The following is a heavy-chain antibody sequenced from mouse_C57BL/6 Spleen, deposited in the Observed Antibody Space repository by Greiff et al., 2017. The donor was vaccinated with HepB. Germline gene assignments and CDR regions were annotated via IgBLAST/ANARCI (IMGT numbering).Heavy chain of an antibody. J-gene: IGHJ3*01. Sequence: VQLQQSGPELVKPGASVKISCKASGYTFTDYYMNWVKQSHGKSLEWIGDINPNNGGTSYNQKFKGKATLTVDKSSSTAYMELRSLTSEDSAVYYCAGYSTWFAYWGQGTLVTVSA. CDR3: AGYSTWFAY. CDR2: INPNNGGT. V-gene: IGHV1-26*01. CDR1: GYTFTDYY. D-gene: IGHD1-2*01.